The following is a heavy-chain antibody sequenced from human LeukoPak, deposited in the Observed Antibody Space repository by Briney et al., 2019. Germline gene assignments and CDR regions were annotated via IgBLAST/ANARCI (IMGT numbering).Heavy chain of an antibody. V-gene: IGHV3-33*01. CDR2: IWYDGSDK. J-gene: IGHJ4*02. Sequence: GGSLRLSCAASGFTFSSYGMHWVRQAPGKGLEWVAGIWYDGSDKYYADSVKGRFTISRDNSKTTLYLQMNSLRAEDTAVYYCARALLNYYDSSGPPDYWGQGTLVTVSS. CDR3: ARALLNYYDSSGPPDY. CDR1: GFTFSSYG. D-gene: IGHD3-22*01.